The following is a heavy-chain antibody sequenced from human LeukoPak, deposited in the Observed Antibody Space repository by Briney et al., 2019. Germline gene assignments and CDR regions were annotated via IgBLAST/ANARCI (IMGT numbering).Heavy chain of an antibody. Sequence: GGSLRLSCAASGLTVSSNYMSWVRQAPGKGLEWVSVIYSGGNTYYSGSVRGRFTISRDNSRNTLYLQMDSLRAEDTAFYYCARTPLPAAGPYYFDYWGPGILVTVSS. CDR3: ARTPLPAAGPYYFDY. CDR2: IYSGGNT. J-gene: IGHJ4*02. D-gene: IGHD2-2*01. CDR1: GLTVSSNY. V-gene: IGHV3-66*02.